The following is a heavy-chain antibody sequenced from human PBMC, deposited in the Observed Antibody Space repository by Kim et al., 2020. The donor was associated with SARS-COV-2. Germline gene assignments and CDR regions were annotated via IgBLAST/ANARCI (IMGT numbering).Heavy chain of an antibody. D-gene: IGHD2-15*01. V-gene: IGHV3-23*01. Sequence: GGSLRLSCAASGFTFSNYAMSWVRQAPGKGLEWVSGISGSGASTYYADSVKGRFTISRDNSRNTLYLQMNSLRAEDTAVYYCSRKVTPYDYWGQGTLVSV. J-gene: IGHJ4*02. CDR2: ISGSGAST. CDR3: SRKVTPYDY. CDR1: GFTFSNYA.